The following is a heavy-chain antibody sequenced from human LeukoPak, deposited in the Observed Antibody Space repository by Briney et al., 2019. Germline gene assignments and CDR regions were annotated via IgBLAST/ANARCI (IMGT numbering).Heavy chain of an antibody. Sequence: GGSLRLSCAASGFTFSSYAMHWVRQAPGKGLEWVAVISYDGSNKYYADSVKGRFTISRDNSENTLYLQMNSLRAEDTAVYYCARDLLGNNQWLVMNHFGYWGQGTLVTVSS. D-gene: IGHD6-19*01. J-gene: IGHJ4*02. CDR1: GFTFSSYA. V-gene: IGHV3-30*04. CDR3: ARDLLGNNQWLVMNHFGY. CDR2: ISYDGSNK.